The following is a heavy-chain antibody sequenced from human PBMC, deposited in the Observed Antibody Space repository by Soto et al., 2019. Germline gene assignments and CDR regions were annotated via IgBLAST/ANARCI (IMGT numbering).Heavy chain of an antibody. V-gene: IGHV1-69*12. CDR3: ARSLHGYTLAFDY. D-gene: IGHD5-12*01. CDR1: GGTFSSYA. CDR2: ISPIFGTA. J-gene: IGHJ4*02. Sequence: QVQLVQSGAEVKKPGSSVKVSCKASGGTFSSYAISWVRQAPGQGLEWMGGISPIFGTANYAKKIQGRVTLTADESTSTAYMELSSLRSEDTAVYYCARSLHGYTLAFDYSGQGTLVTVSS.